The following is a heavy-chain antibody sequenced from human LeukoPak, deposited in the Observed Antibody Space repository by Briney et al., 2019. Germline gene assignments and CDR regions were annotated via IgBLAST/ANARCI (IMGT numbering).Heavy chain of an antibody. Sequence: RPGGCLRLSCAASGFTFSSYEMNWARQAPGKGLEWVSDISSSGRIIYYADSVKGRFTISRDNTKNSLYLQMNSLRAEDTAVYYCARVSRYANGYGGQGTVVTVSS. D-gene: IGHD2-2*01. CDR1: GFTFSSYE. J-gene: IGHJ4*02. CDR2: ISSSGRII. V-gene: IGHV3-48*03. CDR3: ARVSRYANGY.